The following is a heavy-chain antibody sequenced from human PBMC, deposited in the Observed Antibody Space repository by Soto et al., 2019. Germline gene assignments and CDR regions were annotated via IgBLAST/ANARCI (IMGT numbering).Heavy chain of an antibody. J-gene: IGHJ1*01. V-gene: IGHV3-23*01. D-gene: IGHD2-15*01. CDR1: GFTFSSYA. CDR2: ISGSGGST. CDR3: AKAHCSGGSCYSGALRYFKH. Sequence: GGSLRLSCAASGFTFSSYAMSWVRQAPGKGLEWVSAISGSGGSTYYADSVKGRFTISRDNSKNTLYLQMNSLRAEDTAVYYCAKAHCSGGSCYSGALRYFKHWGQGTLVTVSS.